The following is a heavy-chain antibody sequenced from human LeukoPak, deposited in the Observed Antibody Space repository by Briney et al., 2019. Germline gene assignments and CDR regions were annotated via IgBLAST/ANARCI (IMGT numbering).Heavy chain of an antibody. CDR1: GFTFRRYN. D-gene: IGHD1-26*01. CDR3: AKGQVGATEYYFDY. CDR2: ISGSGGST. J-gene: IGHJ4*02. V-gene: IGHV3-23*01. Sequence: GGSLRLSCAASGFTFRRYNMNWVRQAPGKGLEWVSAISGSGGSTYYADSVKGRFTISRDNSKNTLYLQMNSLRAEDTAVYYCAKGQVGATEYYFDYWGQGTLVTVSS.